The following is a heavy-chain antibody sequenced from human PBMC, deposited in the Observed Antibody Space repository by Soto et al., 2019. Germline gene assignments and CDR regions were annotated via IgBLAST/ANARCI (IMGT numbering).Heavy chain of an antibody. Sequence: EVQLLESGGGLVKPGGSLRLSCAASGFSFSSAWMNWVRQAPGKGLEWVGRIRTKPEGETTDYPAPVKGRFTISRDDSKTTLYLQMTSLKIEDTDVYYCTTGSNEGYWGQGTLVTVSS. CDR1: GFSFSSAW. J-gene: IGHJ4*02. V-gene: IGHV3-15*07. D-gene: IGHD1-1*01. CDR2: IRTKPEGETT. CDR3: TTGSNEGY.